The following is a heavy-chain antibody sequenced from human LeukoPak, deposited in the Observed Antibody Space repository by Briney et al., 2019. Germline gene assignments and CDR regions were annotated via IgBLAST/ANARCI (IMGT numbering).Heavy chain of an antibody. CDR2: INDRGHT. Sequence: SETLSLTCAVHGGSFSGYHWNWIRQFPGKGLEWIGEINDRGHTNYNPSLESRVTISVDTSKKQFSLKLSSVAAADTAVYYCARDPTTVVTTPYYFDFWGQGTLVSVSS. CDR3: ARDPTTVVTTPYYFDF. J-gene: IGHJ4*02. V-gene: IGHV4-34*01. D-gene: IGHD4-23*01. CDR1: GGSFSGYH.